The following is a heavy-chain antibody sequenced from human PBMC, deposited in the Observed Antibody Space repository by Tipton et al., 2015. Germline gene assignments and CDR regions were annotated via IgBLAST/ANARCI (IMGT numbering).Heavy chain of an antibody. Sequence: TLSLTCTVSGDSISTYYLSWIRQPAGKGLEWIGRIYTGGRTNYNPSLKSRVTMSVDTSKNQFSLKLSSVTAADTAVYYCARDRYYHSRGMDYWYFDLWGRGTLVTVSS. CDR3: ARDRYYHSRGMDYWYFDL. J-gene: IGHJ2*01. D-gene: IGHD3-22*01. V-gene: IGHV4-4*07. CDR1: GDSISTYY. CDR2: IYTGGRT.